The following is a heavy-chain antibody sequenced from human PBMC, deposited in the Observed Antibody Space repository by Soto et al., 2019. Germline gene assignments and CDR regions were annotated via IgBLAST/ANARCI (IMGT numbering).Heavy chain of an antibody. J-gene: IGHJ6*03. Sequence: QVQLVQSGAEVKKPGSSVKVSCKASGDIFSSYTISWVRQAPGQGLEWMGRIIPMHGIVNYAQKFQSRVTVTSDKSTGIVYMELSSLRSEDTAVYYCASEAVVIGPADMSYVFYYMDVWGKGAAVTVSS. CDR1: GDIFSSYT. CDR3: ASEAVVIGPADMSYVFYYMDV. V-gene: IGHV1-69*02. D-gene: IGHD2-2*01. CDR2: IIPMHGIV.